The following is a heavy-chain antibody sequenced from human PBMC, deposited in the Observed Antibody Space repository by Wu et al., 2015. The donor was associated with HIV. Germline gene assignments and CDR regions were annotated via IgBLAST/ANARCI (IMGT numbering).Heavy chain of an antibody. Sequence: QVQLVQSGAEVKKPGASVKVSCRTSGYTFTGYYMHWVRQAPGQGLEWMGWINPNSGGTNYAQKFQGRVAMTTDQSTSTAYMELRSLTSDDTAIYYCARGLRSLDVWGNGTTVTVSS. J-gene: IGHJ6*04. CDR2: INPNSGGT. CDR1: GYTFTGYY. D-gene: IGHD3-3*01. V-gene: IGHV1-2*02. CDR3: ARGLRSLDV.